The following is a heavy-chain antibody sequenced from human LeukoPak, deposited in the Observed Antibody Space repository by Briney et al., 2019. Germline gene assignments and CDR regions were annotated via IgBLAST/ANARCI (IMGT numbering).Heavy chain of an antibody. CDR1: GYTFTSYD. CDR3: ASGCGGDCYSGYYYYGMDV. J-gene: IGHJ6*02. CDR2: MNPNSGNT. D-gene: IGHD2-21*02. V-gene: IGHV1-8*01. Sequence: ASVTVSFKASGYTFTSYDINWVRQATGQGLEWMGWMNPNSGNTGYAQKFQGRVTMTRNTSISTAYMELSSLRSEDTAVYYCASGCGGDCYSGYYYYGMDVWGQGTTVTVSS.